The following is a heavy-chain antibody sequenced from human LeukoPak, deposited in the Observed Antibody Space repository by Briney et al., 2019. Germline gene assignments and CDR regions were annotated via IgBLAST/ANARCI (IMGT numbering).Heavy chain of an antibody. D-gene: IGHD3-22*01. CDR2: ISSSSSYI. V-gene: IGHV3-21*01. J-gene: IGHJ4*02. Sequence: PGGSLRLSCAASGFTFSSYEMNWVRQAPGKGLEWVSSISSSSSYIYYADSVKGRFTISRDNAKNSLYLQMNSLRAEDTAVYYCARLTTPSSGYYFDYWGQGTLVTVSS. CDR3: ARLTTPSSGYYFDY. CDR1: GFTFSSYE.